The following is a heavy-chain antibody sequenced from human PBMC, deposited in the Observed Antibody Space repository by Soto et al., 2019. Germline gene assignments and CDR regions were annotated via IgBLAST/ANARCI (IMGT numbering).Heavy chain of an antibody. J-gene: IGHJ4*02. CDR3: ARDGKRYSSPPGPLEY. CDR1: GDSISSGDYY. CDR2: IYYSGHT. Sequence: QVQLRESGPGLVKPSQTLSLTCTVSGDSISSGDYYWSWIRQPPGTGLEWIGCIYYSGHTYYTPSLQRRLNISADTSKNQSSLQLSSVPVADTAVYYCARDGKRYSSPPGPLEYWGLGTLVTVSS. V-gene: IGHV4-30-4*01. D-gene: IGHD6-13*01.